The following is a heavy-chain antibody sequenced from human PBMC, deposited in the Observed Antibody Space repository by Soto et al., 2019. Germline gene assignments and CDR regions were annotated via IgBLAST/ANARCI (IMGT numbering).Heavy chain of an antibody. J-gene: IGHJ6*01. Sequence: ASVKVSCKVSGYTLTELSMHWVRQAPGKGLEWMGGFDPEDGETIYAQKFQGRVTMTEDTSTDTAYMELSSLRSEDTAVYYCATGSGSYLPSSDYYYYYGMDVWGQGTTVTVYS. D-gene: IGHD1-26*01. CDR2: FDPEDGET. CDR3: ATGSGSYLPSSDYYYYYGMDV. CDR1: GYTLTELS. V-gene: IGHV1-24*01.